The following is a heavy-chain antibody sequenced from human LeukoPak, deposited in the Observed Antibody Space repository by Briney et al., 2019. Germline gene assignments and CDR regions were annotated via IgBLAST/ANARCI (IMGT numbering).Heavy chain of an antibody. V-gene: IGHV4-59*11. J-gene: IGHJ4*02. CDR3: TRGGGSGYYFGIPRYYFDA. D-gene: IGHD3-22*01. CDR2: VFHTGVT. CDR1: GGSLEGLY. Sequence: PSETLSLTCTVSGGSLEGLYWSWIRQSPEKGLEWIGNVFHTGVTSYNLSLKSRVTISVDTSRNQFSLTMTSMTAADMAIYYCTRGGGSGYYFGIPRYYFDAWGQGVLVTVSS.